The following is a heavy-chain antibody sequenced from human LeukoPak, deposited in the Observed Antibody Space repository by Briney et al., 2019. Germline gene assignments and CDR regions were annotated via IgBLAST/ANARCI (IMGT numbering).Heavy chain of an antibody. CDR1: GFTFSDYS. Sequence: GGSLRLSRAASGFTFSDYSMNWVRQAPGKGLEWISYIGIDSGNTNYADSVKGRFTISADKAKNSLYLQMNSLRVEDSAVYYCARDYKYAFDNWGQGTLVTVSS. CDR2: IGIDSGNT. J-gene: IGHJ4*02. V-gene: IGHV3-48*01. D-gene: IGHD5-24*01. CDR3: ARDYKYAFDN.